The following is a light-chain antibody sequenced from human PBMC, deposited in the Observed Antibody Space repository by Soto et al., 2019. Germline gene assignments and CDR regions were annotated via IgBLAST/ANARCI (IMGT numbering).Light chain of an antibody. J-gene: IGKJ2*01. CDR2: AAS. Sequence: DVQMTQPPSSLSASVGDRVTITCRASQSIVSFLNWYQQRPGTAPKLLIFAASNLESGVPSRFSGRGSATDFTLSISSLQPEDFATYFCQQTYSMPVTFGQGTKLEMK. CDR3: QQTYSMPVT. CDR1: QSIVSF. V-gene: IGKV1-39*01.